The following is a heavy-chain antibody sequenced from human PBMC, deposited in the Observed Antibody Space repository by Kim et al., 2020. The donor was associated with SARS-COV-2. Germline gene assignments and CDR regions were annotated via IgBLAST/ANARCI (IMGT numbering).Heavy chain of an antibody. Sequence: QKFQGRVTMPSDTSTSTVYMELSSLTSEDTGVYYCARVGLAVAGPYIDYWGQGTLVTVSS. D-gene: IGHD6-19*01. J-gene: IGHJ4*02. V-gene: IGHV1-46*01. CDR3: ARVGLAVAGPYIDY.